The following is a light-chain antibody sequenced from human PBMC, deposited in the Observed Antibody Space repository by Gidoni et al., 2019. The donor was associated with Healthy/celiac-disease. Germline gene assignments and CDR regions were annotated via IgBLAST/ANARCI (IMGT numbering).Light chain of an antibody. V-gene: IGLV1-44*01. CDR3: AAWDDSLDGVV. CDR2: SNI. Sequence: QSVLTQPPSASGTHGQRVTISCSGSSSNIGSNTVNWSQHLPGTSPKLLIYSNIQRPSGVPDRFSGSKSGSSASLAISGLQSEDEADYYCAAWDDSLDGVVFGGGTKLTVL. CDR1: SSNIGSNT. J-gene: IGLJ2*01.